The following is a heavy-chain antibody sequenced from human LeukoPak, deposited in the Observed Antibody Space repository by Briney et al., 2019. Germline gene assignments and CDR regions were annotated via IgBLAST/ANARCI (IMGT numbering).Heavy chain of an antibody. CDR2: IHPGNSDT. CDR3: ARQKFPSGGAFFDY. J-gene: IGHJ4*02. Sequence: GESLKISCKGSGYSFTSYWIGWVRQMPGKGLELMGIIHPGNSDTRYSPSFQGQVTFSADKSISTAYLQRSSLKASDTAMYYCARQKFPSGGAFFDYCGQETLVTVYS. CDR1: GYSFTSYW. D-gene: IGHD2-21*01. V-gene: IGHV5-51*01.